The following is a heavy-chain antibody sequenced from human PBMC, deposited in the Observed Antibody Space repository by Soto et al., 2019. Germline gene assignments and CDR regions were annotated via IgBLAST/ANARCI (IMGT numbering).Heavy chain of an antibody. CDR1: GFTFTNYA. Sequence: QVHLVQSGAEVKKPGASVQVSCKASGFTFTNYALSWVRQAPGQGLEWMGWFTAYNGNTNYAQNLQGRVTMTADTSTSTAYMELRSLRSDDTAVYYCARDQKPDSVWGSSAFDLWGQGTMVTVSS. CDR3: ARDQKPDSVWGSSAFDL. J-gene: IGHJ3*01. V-gene: IGHV1-18*01. CDR2: FTAYNGNT. D-gene: IGHD3-16*01.